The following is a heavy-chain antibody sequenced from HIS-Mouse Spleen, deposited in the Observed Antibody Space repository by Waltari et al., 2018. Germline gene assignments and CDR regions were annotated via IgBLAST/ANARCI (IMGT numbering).Heavy chain of an antibody. CDR2: ISCSGGST. Sequence: EVQLLESGGGLVQPGGSLRLSCAASGFTFSSYAMSWVRQAPGKGLEWVSAISCSGGSTYYADSVKDRFTISTDNSKNTLYLQMDSLRAEDTAVYYCAKDSDQLLYYYYYGMDVWGQGTTVTVSS. CDR1: GFTFSSYA. D-gene: IGHD2-2*01. V-gene: IGHV3-23*01. CDR3: AKDSDQLLYYYYYGMDV. J-gene: IGHJ6*02.